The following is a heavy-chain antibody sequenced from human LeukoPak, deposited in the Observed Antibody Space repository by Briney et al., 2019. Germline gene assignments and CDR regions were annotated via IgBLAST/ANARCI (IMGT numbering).Heavy chain of an antibody. CDR3: GRDSSGWQYYYGMDV. V-gene: IGHV1-18*01. J-gene: IGHJ6*02. CDR2: ISAYNGNT. Sequence: ASVKVSCKASGYTFTSHGISWVRQAPGQGLEWMGWISAYNGNTKYAQKLQGRVTMTTDTSTSTAYMELRSLRSDDTAVYYCGRDSSGWQYYYGMDVWGQGTTVTVSS. D-gene: IGHD6-19*01. CDR1: GYTFTSHG.